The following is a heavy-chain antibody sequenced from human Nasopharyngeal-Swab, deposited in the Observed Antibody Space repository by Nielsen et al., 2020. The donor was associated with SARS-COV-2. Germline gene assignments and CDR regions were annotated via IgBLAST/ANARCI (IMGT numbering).Heavy chain of an antibody. CDR1: GFTFISYW. J-gene: IGHJ4*02. V-gene: IGHV3-74*01. CDR3: ARETKWYLDQ. Sequence: GESLKISCAASGFTFISYWMHWVRQVPGKGLVWVSRINSDGSSTTYADSVKGRFTISRDNAKNTLYLQLNSLRTEDTAVYYCARETKWYLDQWGQGTLVTVSS. D-gene: IGHD1-14*01. CDR2: INSDGSST.